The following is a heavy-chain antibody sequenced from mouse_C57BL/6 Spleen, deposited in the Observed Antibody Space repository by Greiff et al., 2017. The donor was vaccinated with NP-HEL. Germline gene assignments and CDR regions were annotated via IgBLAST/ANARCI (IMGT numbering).Heavy chain of an antibody. D-gene: IGHD1-1*01. CDR3: ARRGYYYGISYVVYAMDY. V-gene: IGHV1-52*01. CDR2: IDPSDSET. CDR1: GYTFTSYW. Sequence: QVQLQQPGAELVRPGSSVKLSCKASGYTFTSYWMHWVKQRPIQGLEWIGNIDPSDSETHYNQKFKDKATLTVDKSSSTAYMQLSSLTSEDSAVYYCARRGYYYGISYVVYAMDYWGQGTSVTVSS. J-gene: IGHJ4*01.